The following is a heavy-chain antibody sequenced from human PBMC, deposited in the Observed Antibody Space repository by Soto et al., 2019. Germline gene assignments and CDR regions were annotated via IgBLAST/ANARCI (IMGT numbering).Heavy chain of an antibody. J-gene: IGHJ5*02. Sequence: QVQLQESGPGLVKPSQTLSLTCTVSGGSISSGDYYWSWIRQPPGKGLEWIGYIYYSGSTYYNPSLKSRVTISVXXSXNXXSLKLSSVTAADTAVYYCARDDPRNDYSVFGWFDPWGQGTLVTVSS. D-gene: IGHD4-17*01. CDR3: ARDDPRNDYSVFGWFDP. CDR2: IYYSGST. CDR1: GGSISSGDYY. V-gene: IGHV4-30-4*01.